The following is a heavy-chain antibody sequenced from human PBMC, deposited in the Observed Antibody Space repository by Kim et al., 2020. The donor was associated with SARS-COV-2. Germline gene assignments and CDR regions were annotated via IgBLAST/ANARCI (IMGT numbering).Heavy chain of an antibody. CDR1: GFTFSSYG. CDR2: ISYDGSNK. J-gene: IGHJ6*02. D-gene: IGHD6-6*01. Sequence: GGSLRLSCAASGFTFSSYGMHWVRQAPGKGLEWVAVISYDGSNKYYADSVKGRFTISRDNSKNTLYLQMNSLRAEDTAVYYCAKDLTYSSSSEGVIYYYYYGMDVWGQGTTVTVSS. V-gene: IGHV3-30*18. CDR3: AKDLTYSSSSEGVIYYYYYGMDV.